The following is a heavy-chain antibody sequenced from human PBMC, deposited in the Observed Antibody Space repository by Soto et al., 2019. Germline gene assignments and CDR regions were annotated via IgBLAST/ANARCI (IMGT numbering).Heavy chain of an antibody. CDR1: GYTFTSYA. CDR3: AREPITMVRGGRSWFDP. Sequence: ASVKVSCKASGYTFTSYAMHLVRQAPGQRLEWMGWINAGNGNTKYSQKFQGRVTITRDTSASTAYMELSSLRSEDTAVYYCAREPITMVRGGRSWFDPSGQGTLVTVSS. V-gene: IGHV1-3*01. CDR2: INAGNGNT. J-gene: IGHJ5*02. D-gene: IGHD3-10*01.